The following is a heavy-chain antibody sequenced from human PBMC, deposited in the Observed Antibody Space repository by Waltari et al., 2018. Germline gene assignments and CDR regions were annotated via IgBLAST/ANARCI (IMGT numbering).Heavy chain of an antibody. D-gene: IGHD3-10*01. CDR2: ISYDGTYK. J-gene: IGHJ4*02. Sequence: QVQLVESGGAVVQPGRSLRLSCAASGFHFSTYAMHWVRQAPGKGLEWVAFISYDGTYKYYADSLRGRFTISRDNSKKTLFLQVNSLITDDTALYYCARVPRGSIIPSLYYFDYWGQGTLVTVSS. CDR1: GFHFSTYA. CDR3: ARVPRGSIIPSLYYFDY. V-gene: IGHV3-30*16.